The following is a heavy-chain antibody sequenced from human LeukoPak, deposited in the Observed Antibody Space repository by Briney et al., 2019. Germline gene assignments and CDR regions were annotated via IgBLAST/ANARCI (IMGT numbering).Heavy chain of an antibody. CDR1: GYTFTSYG. CDR3: ARETEWELPIGVDY. D-gene: IGHD1-26*01. Sequence: ALVKVSCKASGYTFTSYGISWVRQAPGQGLEWMGWISAYNGNTNYAQKLQGRVTMTTDTSTSTAYMELRSLRAEDTAVYYCARETEWELPIGVDYWGQGTLVTVSS. J-gene: IGHJ4*02. V-gene: IGHV1-18*01. CDR2: ISAYNGNT.